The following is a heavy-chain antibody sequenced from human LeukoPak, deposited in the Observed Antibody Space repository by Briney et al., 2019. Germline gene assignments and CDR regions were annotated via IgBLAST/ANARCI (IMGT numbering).Heavy chain of an antibody. Sequence: PGGSLRLSCAASGFTFSDYYMSWIRQAPGKGLEWVSYISSSGSTIYYADSVKGRFTISRDNAKSSLYLQMNSLRAEDTAVYYCARSRSSGWSRYYFDYWGQGTLVTVSS. CDR1: GFTFSDYY. D-gene: IGHD6-19*01. V-gene: IGHV3-11*01. CDR3: ARSRSSGWSRYYFDY. J-gene: IGHJ4*02. CDR2: ISSSGSTI.